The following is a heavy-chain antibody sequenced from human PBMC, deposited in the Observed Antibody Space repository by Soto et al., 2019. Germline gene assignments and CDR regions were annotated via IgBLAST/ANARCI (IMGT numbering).Heavy chain of an antibody. CDR2: TSGSGGST. Sequence: EAQLSESGGGLIQPGGSLRLSCVASGLTFRNFAMNWVRQAPGKGLEWVSGTSGSGGSTSYGDSVKGRFTISRDNAKRTLYLRMNSLRVEDTAVYYCASLYCSVGSCEADAFDVRGPGTRVTVSS. V-gene: IGHV3-23*01. D-gene: IGHD2-15*01. CDR1: GLTFRNFA. CDR3: ASLYCSVGSCEADAFDV. J-gene: IGHJ3*01.